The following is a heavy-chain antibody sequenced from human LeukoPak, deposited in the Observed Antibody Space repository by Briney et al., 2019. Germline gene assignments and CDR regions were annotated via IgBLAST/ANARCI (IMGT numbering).Heavy chain of an antibody. Sequence: GGSLRLSCSASGFTYSSYAMQWIRQAPGKGLEYVSAISSNGGSTYYADSVKGRFTISRDNSKNTLYLQMSSLRAEDTAVYYCVKDAESDYYDSSGYEDYWGQGTLVTVSS. V-gene: IGHV3-64D*06. CDR3: VKDAESDYYDSSGYEDY. CDR1: GFTYSSYA. J-gene: IGHJ4*02. D-gene: IGHD3-22*01. CDR2: ISSNGGST.